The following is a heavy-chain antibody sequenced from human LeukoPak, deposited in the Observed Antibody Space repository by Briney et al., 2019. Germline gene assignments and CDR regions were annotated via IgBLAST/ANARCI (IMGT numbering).Heavy chain of an antibody. V-gene: IGHV4-39*01. CDR1: GGSISSSSYY. Sequence: PSETLSLTCTVSGGSISSSSYYWGWIRQPPGKGLEWIGSIYYSGSTYSNPSLKSRVTISVDTSKNQFSLKLSSVTAADTAVYYCARRQSTYCSSTSCYRRDVDYWGQGTLVTVSS. CDR3: ARRQSTYCSSTSCYRRDVDY. J-gene: IGHJ4*02. D-gene: IGHD2-2*01. CDR2: IYYSGST.